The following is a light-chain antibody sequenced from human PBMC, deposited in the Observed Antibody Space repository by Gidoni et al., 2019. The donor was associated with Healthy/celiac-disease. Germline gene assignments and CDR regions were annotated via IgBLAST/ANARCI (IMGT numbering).Light chain of an antibody. CDR2: LGS. J-gene: IGKJ1*01. CDR1: QSLLHSNGYNY. CDR3: MQALQTPT. V-gene: IGKV2-28*01. Sequence: IVMTQSPLSLPVTPGEPASISCRSSQSLLHSNGYNYLDWYLQKPGQSPPLLLDLGSNRASGVPDRVSGSGSGTDFTLKISRVEDEDVGVYYCMQALQTPTFGQGTKVEIK.